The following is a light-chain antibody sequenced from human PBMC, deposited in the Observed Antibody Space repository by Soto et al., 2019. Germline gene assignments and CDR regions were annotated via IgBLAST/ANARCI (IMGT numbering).Light chain of an antibody. CDR3: QHCNSYSEA. CDR1: QSISSY. V-gene: IGKV1-5*01. J-gene: IGKJ1*01. CDR2: DAS. Sequence: IQMTQSPSSRSASIGERATITGRASQSISSYLDWYQQKPGKAPKLLIYDASSLESGVPSRFSGRGSGTEFTLTISSLQPDDFATYYCQHCNSYSEAFGQGTKVDIK.